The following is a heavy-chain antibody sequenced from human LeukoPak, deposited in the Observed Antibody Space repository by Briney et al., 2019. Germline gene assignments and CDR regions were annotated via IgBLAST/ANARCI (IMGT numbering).Heavy chain of an antibody. Sequence: GRSLRLSCAASGFTFSSYAMSWVRQAPGKGLEWVSGISGSGGNTYSADSVRGRFTISRDNSKNTLYLQVISLRAEDTAVYYCAKVVGTGTTPTDYWGQGTLVTVSS. CDR2: ISGSGGNT. V-gene: IGHV3-23*01. CDR3: AKVVGTGTTPTDY. J-gene: IGHJ4*02. CDR1: GFTFSSYA. D-gene: IGHD1-1*01.